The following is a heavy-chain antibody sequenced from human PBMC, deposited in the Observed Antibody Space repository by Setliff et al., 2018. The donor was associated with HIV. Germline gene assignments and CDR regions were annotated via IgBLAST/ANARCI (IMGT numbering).Heavy chain of an antibody. CDR1: GFTFSSYD. J-gene: IGHJ6*03. Sequence: AGGSLRLSCAASGFTFSSYDMHWVRQATGKGLEWVSAIGTIDDTYYSDSVKGRFTISRENAKNSLYLQMNSLRAEDTAVYYCAREIQNCGANHWYCYMDVWGKGTTVT. V-gene: IGHV3-13*01. CDR3: AREIQNCGANHWYCYMDV. D-gene: IGHD4-17*01. CDR2: IGTIDDT.